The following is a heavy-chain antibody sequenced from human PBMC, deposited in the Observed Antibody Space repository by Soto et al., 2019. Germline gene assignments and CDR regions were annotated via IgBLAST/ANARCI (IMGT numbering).Heavy chain of an antibody. CDR2: IYYSGST. CDR3: ARDTRRYSGYDWLDY. D-gene: IGHD5-12*01. J-gene: IGHJ4*02. CDR1: GGSISSGDYY. Sequence: SETLSLTCTVSGGSISSGDYYWSWIRQPPGKGLEWIGYIYYSGSTYYNPSLKSRVTISVDTSKNQFSLKLSSVTAADTAVYYCARDTRRYSGYDWLDYWGQGTLVTVSS. V-gene: IGHV4-30-4*01.